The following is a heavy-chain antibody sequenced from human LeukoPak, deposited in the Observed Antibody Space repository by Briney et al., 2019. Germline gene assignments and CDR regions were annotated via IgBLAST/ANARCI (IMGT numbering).Heavy chain of an antibody. CDR2: ISGSGDTT. V-gene: IGHV3-23*01. CDR3: AKAEGMSVVGASHDY. CDR1: GFTFSNNA. Sequence: GWSLRLSCAASGFTFSNNAISWVRQVPGKGLEWVSSISGSGDTTYYADSVKGRFTISRDNSKNTLYVQMNSLRAEDTAVYYCAKAEGMSVVGASHDYWGQGTLVTVSS. J-gene: IGHJ4*02. D-gene: IGHD1-26*01.